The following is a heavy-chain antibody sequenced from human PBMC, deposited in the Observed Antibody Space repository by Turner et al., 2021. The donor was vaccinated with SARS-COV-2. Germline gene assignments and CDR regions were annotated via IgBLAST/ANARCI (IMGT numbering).Heavy chain of an antibody. CDR3: AKTSSGSYFDAFDI. J-gene: IGHJ3*02. D-gene: IGHD1-26*01. Sequence: QVQLVESGGHVVQPGRSLRLSCAASGFTFSTYGMHWVRQAPGKGLEWVAVISYDGINRYYADSVKGRFTISRDNSKNTLYLQMNSLRAEDTAVYYCAKTSSGSYFDAFDIWGKGQWSPSLQ. CDR2: ISYDGINR. CDR1: GFTFSTYG. V-gene: IGHV3-30*18.